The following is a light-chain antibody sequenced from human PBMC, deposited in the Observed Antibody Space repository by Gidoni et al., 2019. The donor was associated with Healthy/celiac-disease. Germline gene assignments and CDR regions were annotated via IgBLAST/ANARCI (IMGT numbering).Light chain of an antibody. Sequence: DIVLTQSPATLSLSPGERATLSCRASQSVSSYLAWYQQKPGQAPRLLIYDASNRATGIPARFSGSGSATDFTLTISSLEPEDFAVYYCQQRSNWPITFGQGTRLEIK. CDR3: QQRSNWPIT. J-gene: IGKJ5*01. V-gene: IGKV3-11*01. CDR2: DAS. CDR1: QSVSSY.